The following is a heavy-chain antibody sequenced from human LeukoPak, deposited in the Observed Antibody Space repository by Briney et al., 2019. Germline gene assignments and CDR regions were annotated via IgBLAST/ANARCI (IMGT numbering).Heavy chain of an antibody. V-gene: IGHV3-11*03. J-gene: IGHJ4*02. CDR3: ARTRQKSEFDY. D-gene: IGHD3-3*01. CDR1: GFIFSDYY. Sequence: GGSLRLSCAASGFIFSDYYMSWIRQAPGKGLEWVSYISSSSSYTNYADSVKGRFTISRDNAKNSLYLQMNSLRAEDTAVYYCARTRQKSEFDYWGQGTLVTVSS. CDR2: ISSSSSYT.